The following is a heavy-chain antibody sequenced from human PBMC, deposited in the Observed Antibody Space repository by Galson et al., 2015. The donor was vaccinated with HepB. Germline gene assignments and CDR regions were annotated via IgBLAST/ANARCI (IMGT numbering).Heavy chain of an antibody. CDR3: ASPCGGDCSPAWGAFDI. CDR2: IKQDGSEK. Sequence: SLRLSCAASGFTFSSYWMSWVRQAPGKGLEWVANIKQDGSEKYYVDSVKGRFTISRDNAKNSLYLQMNSLRAEDTAVYYCASPCGGDCSPAWGAFDIWGQGTMVTVSS. D-gene: IGHD2-21*02. J-gene: IGHJ3*02. V-gene: IGHV3-7*01. CDR1: GFTFSSYW.